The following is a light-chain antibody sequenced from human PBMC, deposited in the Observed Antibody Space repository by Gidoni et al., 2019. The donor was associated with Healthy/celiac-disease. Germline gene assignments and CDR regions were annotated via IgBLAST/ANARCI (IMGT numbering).Light chain of an antibody. J-gene: IGKJ5*01. CDR1: QSVSSSY. CDR3: QQYGSSPIT. Sequence: EIVLTQAPGTLSLSPGERATLSCRASQSVSSSYLAWYQQKPGKAPRLLIYGASSRATGIPDRFSGSGSGTDFTLTISRLEPEDFAVYYCQQYGSSPITFGQXPRLEIK. V-gene: IGKV3-20*01. CDR2: GAS.